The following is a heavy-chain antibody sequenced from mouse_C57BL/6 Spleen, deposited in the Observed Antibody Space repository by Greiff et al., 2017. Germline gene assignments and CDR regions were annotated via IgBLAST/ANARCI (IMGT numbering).Heavy chain of an antibody. Sequence: VQLQQSGPELVKPGASVKISCKASGYTFTDYYMHWVKQSHGKGLEWIGDINPNNGGTSYNQKFKGKATLTVDKSSSTAYMELRSLTSEDSAVYYCARALRAYWGQGTLVTVSA. J-gene: IGHJ3*01. V-gene: IGHV1-26*01. CDR1: GYTFTDYY. CDR3: ARALRAY. CDR2: INPNNGGT.